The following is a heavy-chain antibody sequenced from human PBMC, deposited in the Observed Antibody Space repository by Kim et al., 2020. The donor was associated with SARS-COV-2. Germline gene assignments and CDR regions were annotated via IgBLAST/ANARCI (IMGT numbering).Heavy chain of an antibody. J-gene: IGHJ5*02. CDR2: IGVGDEET. CDR1: GFKFYSYA. CDR3: ANFLRGSWSLGLGP. Sequence: GGSLRLSCAASGFKFYSYAMSWVRQAPGKGLEWLSTIGVGDEETYHADSVKGRFTISRDNSKKMLYLQMNSLRVEDTAGYYCANFLRGSWSLGLGPWGQG. D-gene: IGHD3-3*01. V-gene: IGHV3-23*01.